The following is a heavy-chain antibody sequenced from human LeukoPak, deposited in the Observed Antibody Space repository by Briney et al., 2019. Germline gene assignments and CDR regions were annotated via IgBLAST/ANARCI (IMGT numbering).Heavy chain of an antibody. CDR2: INGDGSGT. V-gene: IGHV3-74*01. J-gene: IGHJ4*02. CDR3: ARDLVGAREDY. D-gene: IGHD1-26*01. CDR1: GFTFSSYW. Sequence: PGGSLRLSCAASGFTFSSYWMHWVRQAPGKGLVWVSRINGDGSGTNYADSVKGRFTISRDNAKNTLYLQMNSLRAEDTAVYYCARDLVGAREDYWGQGTLVTVSS.